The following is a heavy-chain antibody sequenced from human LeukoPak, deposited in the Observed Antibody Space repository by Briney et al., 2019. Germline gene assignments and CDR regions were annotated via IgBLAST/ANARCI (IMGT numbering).Heavy chain of an antibody. J-gene: IGHJ4*02. D-gene: IGHD3-22*01. Sequence: ASVKVSCKASGYTFTSYYMHWVRQAPGQGLEWMGIINPSGGSTSYAQKFQGRVTMTRDTSTSTVYMELSSLRSEDTAVYYCARDGVGYYDSSGYYLFDYWGQGTLVTVSS. CDR1: GYTFTSYY. V-gene: IGHV1-46*01. CDR2: INPSGGST. CDR3: ARDGVGYYDSSGYYLFDY.